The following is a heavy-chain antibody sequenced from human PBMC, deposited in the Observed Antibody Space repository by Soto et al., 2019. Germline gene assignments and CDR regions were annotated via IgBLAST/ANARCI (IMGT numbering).Heavy chain of an antibody. Sequence: PGGSLRVSCAASGFTFNNYAMSWVRQAPGKGLEWVSAISANGQGIYYADSVKGRFIISRDSSKNTVFLHMDSLTAEDTAVYYCAKDRNYPRDQFHNWGQGTLVTVSS. CDR2: ISANGQGI. D-gene: IGHD1-7*01. V-gene: IGHV3-23*01. J-gene: IGHJ4*02. CDR1: GFTFNNYA. CDR3: AKDRNYPRDQFHN.